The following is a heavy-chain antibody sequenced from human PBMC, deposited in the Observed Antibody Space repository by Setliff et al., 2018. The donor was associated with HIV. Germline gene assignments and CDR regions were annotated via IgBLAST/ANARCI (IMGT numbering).Heavy chain of an antibody. J-gene: IGHJ4*02. Sequence: SGPTLVNPTQTLTLTCTFSGFSLNTPGMRVSWIRQPPGKALEWLARIDWDGNKVYSTSLKTRLTISKDASKNQVVLTMTNMDLVDTATYYCARMRYFDFWGQGTLVTVSS. CDR1: GFSLNTPGMR. V-gene: IGHV2-70D*14. D-gene: IGHD3-9*01. CDR2: IDWDGNK. CDR3: ARMRYFDF.